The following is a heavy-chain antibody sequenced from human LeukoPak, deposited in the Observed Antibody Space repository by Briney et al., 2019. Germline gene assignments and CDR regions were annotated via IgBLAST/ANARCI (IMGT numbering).Heavy chain of an antibody. Sequence: PSETLSLTFTVSGGSISSYYWSWIRQPPGKGLEWIGYIYYSGSTNYNPSLKSRVTISVDTSKNQFSLKLSSVTAADTAVYYCARAYYYGSESYGLDYWGQGTLVTVSS. CDR2: IYYSGST. CDR1: GGSISSYY. J-gene: IGHJ4*02. D-gene: IGHD3-10*01. CDR3: ARAYYYGSESYGLDY. V-gene: IGHV4-59*01.